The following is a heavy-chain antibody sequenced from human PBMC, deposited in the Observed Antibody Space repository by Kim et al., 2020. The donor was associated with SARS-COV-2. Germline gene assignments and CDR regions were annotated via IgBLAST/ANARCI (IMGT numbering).Heavy chain of an antibody. CDR3: AKDGWTTPESHWFGP. D-gene: IGHD4-4*01. V-gene: IGHV3-23*01. Sequence: DAVQVRFTISRDNSKNTLYRQMNSLRAEDTAVYYSAKDGWTTPESHWFGPWGQGTLVTVSS. J-gene: IGHJ5*02.